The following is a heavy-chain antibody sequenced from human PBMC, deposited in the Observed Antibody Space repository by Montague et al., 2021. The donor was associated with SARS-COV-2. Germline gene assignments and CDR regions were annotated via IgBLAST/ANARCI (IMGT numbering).Heavy chain of an antibody. CDR3: VRSVGRRGTLYSSGWSKYPFDF. J-gene: IGHJ4*02. CDR1: GESFSEYI. V-gene: IGHV4-34*01. D-gene: IGHD6-19*01. CDR2: INHRGLT. Sequence: SETLSLTCAVYGESFSEYIWNWIRQPPGKGLEWIGEINHRGLTKYNPSLNSRVTLSVDTSRSQFSLKLNSVAAADTAMYYCVRSVGRRGTLYSSGWSKYPFDFWGQGTLVTVSS.